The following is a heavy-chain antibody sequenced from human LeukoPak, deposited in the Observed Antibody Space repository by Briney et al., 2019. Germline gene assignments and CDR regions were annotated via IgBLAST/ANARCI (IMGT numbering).Heavy chain of an antibody. CDR2: IYHSGST. D-gene: IGHD1-26*01. CDR1: GGSFNAYY. V-gene: IGHV4-34*01. Sequence: SETLSLTCAVYGGSFNAYYWSWIRQPPGKGLEWIGYIYHSGSTYYNPSLKSRVTISVDRSKNQFSLKLSSVTAADTAVYYCARDPIIVGATSAFDIWGQGTMVTVSS. J-gene: IGHJ3*02. CDR3: ARDPIIVGATSAFDI.